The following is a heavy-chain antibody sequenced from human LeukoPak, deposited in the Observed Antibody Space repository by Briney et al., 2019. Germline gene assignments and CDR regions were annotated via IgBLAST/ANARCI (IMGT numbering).Heavy chain of an antibody. Sequence: PSETLSLTCPVPGGSISSSSYYWGWIRQPPGKGLEWIGSIYYSGSTYYNPSLKSRGTISVDTSKNQFSLKLSSVTAADTAVYYCARQVQDYYDSSGSPYYFDYWGQGTLVTVSS. CDR1: GGSISSSSYY. CDR2: IYYSGST. D-gene: IGHD3-22*01. J-gene: IGHJ4*02. CDR3: ARQVQDYYDSSGSPYYFDY. V-gene: IGHV4-39*01.